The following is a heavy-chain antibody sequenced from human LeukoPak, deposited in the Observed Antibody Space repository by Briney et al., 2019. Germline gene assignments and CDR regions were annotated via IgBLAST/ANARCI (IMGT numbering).Heavy chain of an antibody. CDR1: GFAFSDFA. J-gene: IGHJ4*02. CDR3: TKDIGYSSSSKPYFFDY. Sequence: GGSLRLSCAASGFAFSDFAMTWVRQAPGKGLEGVSVMSGSGSSIYYADSVKGRFTISRDNSKNTLYLQMNSLRAEDTAVYYCTKDIGYSSSSKPYFFDYWGQGALVTVSS. CDR2: MSGSGSSI. D-gene: IGHD6-6*01. V-gene: IGHV3-23*01.